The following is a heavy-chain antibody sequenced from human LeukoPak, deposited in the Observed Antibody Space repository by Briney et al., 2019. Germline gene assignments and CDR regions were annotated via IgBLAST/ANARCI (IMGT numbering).Heavy chain of an antibody. CDR1: GGSISSGDYY. J-gene: IGHJ4*02. Sequence: QTLSLTCTVSGGSISSGDYYWSWIRQPPGKGLEWIGYIYYSGSTYYNPSLKSRVTISVDTSKNQFSLKLSSVTAADTAVYYCARTLYYYDSSGYYAFWGQGTLVTVSS. CDR2: IYYSGST. V-gene: IGHV4-30-4*01. CDR3: ARTLYYYDSSGYYAF. D-gene: IGHD3-22*01.